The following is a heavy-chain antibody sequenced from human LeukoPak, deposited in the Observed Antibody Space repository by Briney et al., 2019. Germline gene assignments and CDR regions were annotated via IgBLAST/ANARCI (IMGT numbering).Heavy chain of an antibody. CDR3: TRAWFGELFSLAFFDY. J-gene: IGHJ4*02. V-gene: IGHV3-49*02. CDR2: IRSTTYGGTT. Sequence: QPGGSLRLSCAASGFTFTYYPMSWVRQAPGKGLEWVGFIRSTTYGGTTEYAASVKGRFTISREDFRNIAYLQMNRLTTDDTAVYYCTRAWFGELFSLAFFDYWGQGTLVTVSS. CDR1: GFTFTYYP. D-gene: IGHD3-10*01.